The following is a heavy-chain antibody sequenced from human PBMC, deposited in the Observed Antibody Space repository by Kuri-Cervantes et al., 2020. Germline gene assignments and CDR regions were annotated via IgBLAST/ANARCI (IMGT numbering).Heavy chain of an antibody. D-gene: IGHD3-22*01. J-gene: IGHJ6*02. CDR2: MYYSGST. Sequence: ESLKISCTISGGSISGNYWSWIRQPPGKGLEWIGSMYYSGSTYYNPSLKSRVTISVDTSKDQFSLKLSSVTAADTAVYYCAREGVYYHSSTSRYSYYGMDVWGQGTTVTVSS. CDR1: GGSISGNY. V-gene: IGHV4-59*05. CDR3: AREGVYYHSSTSRYSYYGMDV.